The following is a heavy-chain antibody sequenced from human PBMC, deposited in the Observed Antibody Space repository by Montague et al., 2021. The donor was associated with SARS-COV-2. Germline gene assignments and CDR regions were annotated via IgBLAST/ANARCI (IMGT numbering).Heavy chain of an antibody. CDR1: GGSISGDH. J-gene: IGHJ6*02. V-gene: IGHV4-4*07. CDR2: YDSCWFT. Sequence: SETLSLTCTVSGGSISGDHWRWTEEPTSEVQASCGRYDSCWFTKYNPSLKIRVTMSLDTSKNQFSLKLSSVTAADTALYYCARDRPRSYYYGSGTYTWGGYGMDVWGQGATVTVSS. D-gene: IGHD3-10*01. CDR3: ARDRPRSYYYGSGTYTWGGYGMDV.